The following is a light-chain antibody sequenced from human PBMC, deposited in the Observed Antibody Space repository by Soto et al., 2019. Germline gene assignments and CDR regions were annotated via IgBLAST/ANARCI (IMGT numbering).Light chain of an antibody. CDR1: PGFSST. CDR3: QQYDTFSCT. Sequence: ELVMTQSPATLSVSPGERATLSCRASPGFSSTVAWYQQKPGQTPRLLIYGTSIRATGIPARFSGSRSGTEFTLTITSLQSEDFATYYCQQYDTFSCTFGRGTRVEIK. CDR2: GTS. J-gene: IGKJ4*01. V-gene: IGKV3-15*01.